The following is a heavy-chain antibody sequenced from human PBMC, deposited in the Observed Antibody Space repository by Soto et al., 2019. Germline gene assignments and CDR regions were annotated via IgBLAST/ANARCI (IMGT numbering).Heavy chain of an antibody. J-gene: IGHJ4*02. D-gene: IGHD1-1*01. CDR1: GFTFSNAW. CDR3: TTTGTIDY. V-gene: IGHV3-15*01. CDR2: IKSKTDGGTT. Sequence: GSLRLSCAASGFTFSNAWMTWVRQAPGKGLGWLGRIKSKTDGGTTYYAAPVKGRFTISRDDSKNAVCLQMNSLKTEDTAVYYCTTTGTIDYWGQGALVTVSS.